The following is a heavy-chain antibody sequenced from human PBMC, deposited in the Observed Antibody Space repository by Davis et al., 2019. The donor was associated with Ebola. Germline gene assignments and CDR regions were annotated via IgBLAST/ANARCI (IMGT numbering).Heavy chain of an antibody. J-gene: IGHJ6*02. D-gene: IGHD4-17*01. CDR1: GGSFSGYY. CDR3: ARLKTPYDYGDLYYYYGMDV. Sequence: MPSETLSLTCAVYGGSFSGYYWSWIRQPPGKGLEWIGEINHSGSTNYNPSLKSRVTISVDTSKNQFSLKLSSVTAADTAVYYCARLKTPYDYGDLYYYYGMDVWGQGTTVTVSS. CDR2: INHSGST. V-gene: IGHV4-34*01.